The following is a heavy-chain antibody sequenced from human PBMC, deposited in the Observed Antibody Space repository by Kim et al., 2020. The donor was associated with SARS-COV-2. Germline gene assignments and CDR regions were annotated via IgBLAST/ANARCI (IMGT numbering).Heavy chain of an antibody. V-gene: IGHV1-69*04. D-gene: IGHD3-3*01. J-gene: IGHJ6*02. Sequence: SVKVSCKASGGTFSTYAISWVRQAPGQGLEWMGRIIPILGIANYAQKFQGRVTITADKSTSTAYMELSSLRSEDTAVYYCATRGGFWSGYYTSDYYYYVMDVWGQGTTVTVSS. CDR2: IIPILGIA. CDR3: ATRGGFWSGYYTSDYYYYVMDV. CDR1: GGTFSTYA.